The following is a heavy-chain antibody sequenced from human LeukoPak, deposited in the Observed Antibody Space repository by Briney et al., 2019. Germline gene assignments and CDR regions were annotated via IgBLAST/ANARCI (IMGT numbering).Heavy chain of an antibody. J-gene: IGHJ4*02. V-gene: IGHV3-48*03. CDR3: ARDWFHAIDY. D-gene: IGHD2/OR15-2a*01. CDR2: ISSSGSTI. CDR1: GFTFSSYE. Sequence: GGSLRLSCAASGFTFSSYEMHWVRQAPGKGLEWVSYISSSGSTIYYADSVKGRFTISRDNAKNSLYLQMNSLRAEDTAVYYCARDWFHAIDYWGQGTLVTVSS.